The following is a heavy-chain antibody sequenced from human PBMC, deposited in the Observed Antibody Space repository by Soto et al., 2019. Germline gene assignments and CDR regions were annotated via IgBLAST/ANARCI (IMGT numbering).Heavy chain of an antibody. V-gene: IGHV3-30-3*01. CDR3: ARNEPLDY. J-gene: IGHJ4*02. Sequence: GGSLRLSCAASGFTFSSYAMHWVRQAPGKGLEWVAVISYDGSNKYYADSVKGRFTISRDNSKNTLYLQMNSLRAEDTAVYYCARNEPLDYWGQGTLVTVSS. CDR1: GFTFSSYA. CDR2: ISYDGSNK.